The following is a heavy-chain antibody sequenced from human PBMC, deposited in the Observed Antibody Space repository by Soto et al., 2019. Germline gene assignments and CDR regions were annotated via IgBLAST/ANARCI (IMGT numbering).Heavy chain of an antibody. D-gene: IGHD6-13*01. CDR3: ASHHRDQHLGREYFQH. J-gene: IGHJ1*01. CDR2: ISYDGSNK. V-gene: IGHV3-30-3*01. CDR1: GFNFGSYA. Sequence: QVQLVESGGGVVQPGRSLRLSCAASGFNFGSYAMHWVRQAPGKGLEWVAFISYDGSNKYYADSVKGQFTISRDNSKNTLYMHMNSLRTEDTAVYYCASHHRDQHLGREYFQHWGQGTLVTVSS.